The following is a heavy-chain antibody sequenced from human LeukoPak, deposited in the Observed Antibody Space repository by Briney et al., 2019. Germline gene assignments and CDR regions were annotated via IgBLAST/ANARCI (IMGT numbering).Heavy chain of an antibody. CDR2: ISGSGGST. J-gene: IGHJ5*02. CDR3: AKGSLLWFGELLTNRNWFDP. V-gene: IGHV3-23*01. CDR1: GFTFSSYA. Sequence: GGSLRLSCAASGFTFSSYAMSWVHQAPGKGLEWVSAISGSGGSTYYADSVKGRFTISRDNSKNTLYLQMNSLRAEDTAVYYCAKGSLLWFGELLTNRNWFDPWGQGTLVTVSS. D-gene: IGHD3-10*01.